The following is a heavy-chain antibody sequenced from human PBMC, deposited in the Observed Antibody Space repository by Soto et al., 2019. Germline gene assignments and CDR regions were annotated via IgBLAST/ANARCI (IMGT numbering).Heavy chain of an antibody. Sequence: QVQLQESGPGLVKPSETLSLTCTVSGGSISSYYWSWIRQPPGKGLEWIGYIYYSGSTNYNPSLKGRVTMSVETSRNHFSLKLGSVTAADTAVYYCASLTYYDFWSGYSRANCVIDPWGQGTRVTVSS. CDR1: GGSISSYY. J-gene: IGHJ5*02. D-gene: IGHD3-3*01. CDR3: ASLTYYDFWSGYSRANCVIDP. V-gene: IGHV4-59*01. CDR2: IYYSGST.